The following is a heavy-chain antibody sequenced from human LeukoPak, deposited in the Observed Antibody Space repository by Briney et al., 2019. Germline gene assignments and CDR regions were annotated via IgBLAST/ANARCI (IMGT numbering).Heavy chain of an antibody. Sequence: SGGSLRLSCAASGFTFSSYAMSWVRQAPGKGLEWVSAISGSGGSTYYADSVKGRFTISRDNSKNTLYLQMNSLRAEDTAVYYCAREGVVRGVILDYWGQGTLVTVSS. D-gene: IGHD3-10*01. CDR2: ISGSGGST. CDR3: AREGVVRGVILDY. CDR1: GFTFSSYA. J-gene: IGHJ4*02. V-gene: IGHV3-23*01.